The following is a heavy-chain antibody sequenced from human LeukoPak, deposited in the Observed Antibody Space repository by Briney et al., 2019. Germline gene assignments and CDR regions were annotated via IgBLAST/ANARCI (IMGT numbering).Heavy chain of an antibody. CDR2: IWYDGSNK. CDR1: GFTFSSYG. Sequence: PGRSLRLSCAASGFTFSSYGMHWVRQAPGKGLEWVAVIWYDGSNKYYADSVKGRFTISRDNSKNTLYLQMNGLRAEDTAVYYCAKEVGSWYEGSMAYFDYWGQGTLVTVSS. D-gene: IGHD6-13*01. V-gene: IGHV3-33*06. J-gene: IGHJ4*02. CDR3: AKEVGSWYEGSMAYFDY.